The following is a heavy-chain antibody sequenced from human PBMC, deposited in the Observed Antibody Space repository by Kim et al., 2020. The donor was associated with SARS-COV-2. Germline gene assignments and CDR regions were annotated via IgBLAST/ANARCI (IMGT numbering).Heavy chain of an antibody. CDR3: ARSSDGDYFYYFDY. V-gene: IGHV3-66*01. D-gene: IGHD4-17*01. CDR1: GFTVSSNY. CDR2: IYSGGST. Sequence: GGSLRLSCAASGFTVSSNYMSWVRQAPGKGLEWVSVIYSGGSTYYADSVKGRFTISRDNSKNTLYLQMNSLRAEDTAVYYCARSSDGDYFYYFDYWGQGTPVTVSS. J-gene: IGHJ4*02.